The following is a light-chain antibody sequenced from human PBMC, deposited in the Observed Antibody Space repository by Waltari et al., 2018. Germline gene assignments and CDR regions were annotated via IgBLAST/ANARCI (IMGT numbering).Light chain of an antibody. V-gene: IGKV1-13*02. CDR2: DAS. CDR3: QEHVTYWA. CDR1: QDLVSA. J-gene: IGKJ1*01. Sequence: AIQLTQSPSSLSASVGHRVTITCRASQDLVSALAWYQQKPGRAPKLLISDASTLETGVPSRFSGSGSGTDFTLSISSLQPEDFATYYCQEHVTYWAFGQGTKVEMK.